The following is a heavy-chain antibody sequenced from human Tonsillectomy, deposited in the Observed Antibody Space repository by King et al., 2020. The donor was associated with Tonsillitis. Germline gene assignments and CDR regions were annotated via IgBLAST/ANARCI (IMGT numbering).Heavy chain of an antibody. CDR3: ARESRDGYNVDY. CDR2: IYPDDSDT. Sequence: QLVQSGAEVKKPGESLKISCKGFEYSFSNYWIGWVRQMPGRGLEWMGIIYPDDSDTRYSPSFQDQVIISADKSINTAYLQWSSLEASDSAMYYCARESRDGYNVDYWGQGTLVTVS. CDR1: EYSFSNYW. J-gene: IGHJ4*02. D-gene: IGHD5-24*01. V-gene: IGHV5-51*03.